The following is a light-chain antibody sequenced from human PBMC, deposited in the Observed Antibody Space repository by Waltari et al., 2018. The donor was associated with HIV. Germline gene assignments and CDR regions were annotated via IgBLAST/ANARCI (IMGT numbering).Light chain of an antibody. J-gene: IGLJ2*01. CDR1: RSNIEDNN. V-gene: IGLV1-51*01. CDR2: DKN. CDR3: GTWDSDLRAVV. Sequence: QSVLTQPPSVSSAPGQRVTISCPGSRSNIEDNNVSWYQQLPGTDPPRLKYDKNRRVSGVPGRLSGSKDGTAATLGIAGLQTGDEADYCCGTWDSDLRAVVFGGGTNLTVL.